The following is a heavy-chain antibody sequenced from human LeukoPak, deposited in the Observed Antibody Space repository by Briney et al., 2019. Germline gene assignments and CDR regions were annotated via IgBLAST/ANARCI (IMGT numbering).Heavy chain of an antibody. J-gene: IGHJ6*03. CDR3: ARADSHGKIRNYYYMDV. CDR1: GYTFTSYY. Sequence: ASVKVSCKASGYTFTSYYMHWVRQAPGQGLEWMGIINPSGGSTSYAQKFQGRVTMTRDTSTSTVYMELSSLRSEDTAVYYCARADSHGKIRNYYYMDVWGKGTTVTVSS. CDR2: INPSGGST. V-gene: IGHV1-46*01. D-gene: IGHD4-11*01.